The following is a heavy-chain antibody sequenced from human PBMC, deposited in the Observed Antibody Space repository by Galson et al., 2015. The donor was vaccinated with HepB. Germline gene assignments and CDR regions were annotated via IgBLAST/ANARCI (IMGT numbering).Heavy chain of an antibody. CDR3: ARDRGTNAWGAPAEYFHQ. J-gene: IGHJ1*01. V-gene: IGHV3-11*06. D-gene: IGHD3-16*01. CDR2: ASTTSRYT. Sequence: SLRLSCAASGFTLSEYYMSWIRQAPGKGLEWVTYASTTSRYTDYDDSVKGRFTISRDNAKNIVHLQMNSLRADDTGLYYCARDRGTNAWGAPAEYFHQWGQGTLVTVSS. CDR1: GFTLSEYY.